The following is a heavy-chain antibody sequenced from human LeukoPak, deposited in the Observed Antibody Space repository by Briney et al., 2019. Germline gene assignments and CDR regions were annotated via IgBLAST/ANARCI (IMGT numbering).Heavy chain of an antibody. CDR2: IYYSGST. CDR1: GGSISSGDYY. J-gene: IGHJ5*02. D-gene: IGHD3-10*01. V-gene: IGHV4-30-4*08. Sequence: PSETLSFTCTVSGGSISSGDYYWSWIRQPPGKGLEWIGYIYYSGSTYYNPSLKSRVTISVDTSKNQFSLKLSSVTAADTAVYYCARVGYYYGSGSYYYNWFDPWGQGTLVTVSS. CDR3: ARVGYYYGSGSYYYNWFDP.